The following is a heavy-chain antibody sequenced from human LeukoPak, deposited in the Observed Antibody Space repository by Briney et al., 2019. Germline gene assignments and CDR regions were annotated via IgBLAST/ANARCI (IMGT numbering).Heavy chain of an antibody. V-gene: IGHV3-30*02. CDR2: IRYDGTNK. D-gene: IGHD6-6*01. CDR1: GFTFSSYG. Sequence: GGSLRLSCAASGFTFSSYGMHWVRQAPGKGLEWVAFIRYDGTNKYYADSVKGRFTISRDNSKNTLYLQMNSLRAEDTAVYYCTHSSSSVQGEVSHYYYYMDVWGKGTTVTVSS. CDR3: THSSSSVQGEVSHYYYYMDV. J-gene: IGHJ6*03.